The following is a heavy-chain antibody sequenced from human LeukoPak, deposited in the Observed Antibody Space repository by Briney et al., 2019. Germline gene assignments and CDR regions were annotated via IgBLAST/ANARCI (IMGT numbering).Heavy chain of an antibody. Sequence: GASVKVSCKTSGYTFINYGISWVRQAPGQGLEWMGWINAYNGNTNYAQKFQGRVTMTTDTSTSTAYMELRSLRADDTAVYYCARNLGDYSAYDMDVWGQGTTVTVSS. CDR3: ARNLGDYSAYDMDV. J-gene: IGHJ6*02. D-gene: IGHD4-17*01. V-gene: IGHV1-18*01. CDR1: GYTFINYG. CDR2: INAYNGNT.